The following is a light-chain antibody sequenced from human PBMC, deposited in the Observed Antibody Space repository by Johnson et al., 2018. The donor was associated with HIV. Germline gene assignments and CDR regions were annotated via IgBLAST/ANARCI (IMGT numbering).Light chain of an antibody. Sequence: QSVLTQLPSVSAAPGQKVTISCSGSSSNIGNNYVSWYQQLPGTAPKLLIYDNNKRPSGIPDRFSGSKSGTSATLGITGLQTGDEADYYCGTWDSSLRPYVFGTGTKVTVL. V-gene: IGLV1-51*01. CDR2: DNN. CDR1: SSNIGNNY. J-gene: IGLJ1*01. CDR3: GTWDSSLRPYV.